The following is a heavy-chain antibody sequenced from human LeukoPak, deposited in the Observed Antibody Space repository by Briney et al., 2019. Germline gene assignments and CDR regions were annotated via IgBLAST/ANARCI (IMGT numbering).Heavy chain of an antibody. V-gene: IGHV3-30*18. CDR1: GFTFSSYG. D-gene: IGHD3-10*01. CDR3: AKEGYYGSGSEYYYYYGMDV. J-gene: IGHJ6*04. Sequence: GRSLRLSCAASGFTFSSYGMHWVRQAPGKGLEWVAVISYEGSNKYYADSVKGRFTISRDNSKNTLYLQMNSLRAEDTAVYYCAKEGYYGSGSEYYYYYGMDVWGKGTTVTVSS. CDR2: ISYEGSNK.